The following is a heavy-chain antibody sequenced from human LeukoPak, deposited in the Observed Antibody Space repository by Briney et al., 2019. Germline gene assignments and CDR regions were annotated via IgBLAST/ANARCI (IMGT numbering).Heavy chain of an antibody. J-gene: IGHJ3*02. CDR3: ARDWTNYGSGSYYNFAFDI. V-gene: IGHV1-2*02. CDR1: GYTFTGYY. D-gene: IGHD3-10*01. CDR2: INPNSGGT. Sequence: ASVKVSCKASGYTFTGYYMHWVRQAPGQGLEWMGWINPNSGGTNYAQKFQGRVTMTRDTSISTAYMELRSLRSDDTAVYYCARDWTNYGSGSYYNFAFDIWGQGTMVTVSS.